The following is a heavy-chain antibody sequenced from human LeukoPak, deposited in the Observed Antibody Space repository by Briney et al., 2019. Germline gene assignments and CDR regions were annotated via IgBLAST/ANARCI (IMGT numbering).Heavy chain of an antibody. CDR2: IYHSGST. CDR1: GGSISSGGYY. J-gene: IGHJ4*02. D-gene: IGHD4-17*01. Sequence: SETLSLTCTVSGGSISSGGYYWSWIRQPPGKGLEWIGYIYHSGSTYYNPSLKSRVTISVDRSKNQFSLKLSSVTAADTAVYYCARTTVTTGIDYWGQGTLVTVSS. CDR3: ARTTVTTGIDY. V-gene: IGHV4-30-2*01.